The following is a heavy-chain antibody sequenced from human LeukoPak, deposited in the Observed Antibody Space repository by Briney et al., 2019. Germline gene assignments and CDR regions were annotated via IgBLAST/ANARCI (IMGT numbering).Heavy chain of an antibody. D-gene: IGHD3-22*01. CDR3: ARGLYYYDSSGYLAFDY. J-gene: IGHJ4*02. CDR1: GGSISSYY. V-gene: IGHV4-59*01. CDR2: IYYSGST. Sequence: SETLSLTCTVSGGSISSYYWNWIRQPPGKGLEWIGYIYYSGSTNYNPSLKSRVTISVDTSKNQFSLKLSSVTAADTAVYYCARGLYYYDSSGYLAFDYWGQGTLVTVSS.